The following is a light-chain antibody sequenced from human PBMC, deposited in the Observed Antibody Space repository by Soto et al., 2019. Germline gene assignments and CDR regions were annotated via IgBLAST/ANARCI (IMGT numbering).Light chain of an antibody. V-gene: IGLV2-11*01. Sequence: QSALTQPRSVSGSPGQSVTISCTGTISDVAGYNYVSWYQHHPGKAPKLLISDVTNRPSWVPDRFSGSKSGSTAFLTISELQAEDEADYYCSSYAGSNHLVFGGGTKLTVL. CDR3: SSYAGSNHLV. J-gene: IGLJ2*01. CDR2: DVT. CDR1: ISDVAGYNY.